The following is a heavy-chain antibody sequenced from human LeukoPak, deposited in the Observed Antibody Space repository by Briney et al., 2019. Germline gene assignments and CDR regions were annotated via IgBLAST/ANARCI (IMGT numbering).Heavy chain of an antibody. CDR2: IKQDGSEK. V-gene: IGHV3-7*01. D-gene: IGHD3-22*01. CDR1: GFTFSSYW. Sequence: GSLRLSCAASGFTFSSYWMSWVRHAPGKGLEWVANIKQDGSEKYYVDSVKGGFTISRDNGKNSLHLQMNSLRAEDTAVYYCARDWYYYDSSGDYFGPYDAFDVWGQGTLVTVSS. J-gene: IGHJ3*01. CDR3: ARDWYYYDSSGDYFGPYDAFDV.